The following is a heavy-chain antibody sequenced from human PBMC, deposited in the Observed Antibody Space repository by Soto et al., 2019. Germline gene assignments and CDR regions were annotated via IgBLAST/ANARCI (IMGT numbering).Heavy chain of an antibody. D-gene: IGHD5-12*01. CDR1: GYTFSDYY. V-gene: IGHV1-2*04. Sequence: ASVKVSCKASGYTFSDYYIHWMRQAPGQGLEWMGWINPNSGGTKYAHKFQGWVTMTRDTSIKTAYMELSRLTSDDTAVYYCARESGGATATLDYYYFYIDVRAKRTTVTVSS. CDR2: INPNSGGT. CDR3: ARESGGATATLDYYYFYIDV. J-gene: IGHJ6*03.